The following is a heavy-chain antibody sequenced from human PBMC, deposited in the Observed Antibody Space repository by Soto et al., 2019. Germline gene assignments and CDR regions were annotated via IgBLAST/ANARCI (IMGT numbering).Heavy chain of an antibody. CDR1: GFTFSDYY. Sequence: GGSLRLSCAASGFTFSDYYMSWIRQAPGKGLEWVSYISSSSSYTNYADSVKGRFTISRDNAKNSLYLQMNSLRAEDTAVYYCARVLHELGKGYWYFDLWGRGTLVTVSS. V-gene: IGHV3-11*06. J-gene: IGHJ2*01. CDR2: ISSSSSYT. D-gene: IGHD7-27*01. CDR3: ARVLHELGKGYWYFDL.